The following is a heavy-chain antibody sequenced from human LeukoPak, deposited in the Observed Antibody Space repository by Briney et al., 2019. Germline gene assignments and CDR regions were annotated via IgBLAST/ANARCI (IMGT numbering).Heavy chain of an antibody. CDR1: GGSISSGSYY. CDR2: IYIVGST. J-gene: IGHJ4*02. V-gene: IGHV4-61*02. D-gene: IGHD6-6*01. CDR3: ARMQSVAYSSSPLDY. Sequence: SETLSLTCTVSGGSISSGSYYWSWIRQPAGKGLEWIGRIYIVGSTSYNPSLKSRVTISVDTSKNQFSLKLSSVTAADTAVHYCARMQSVAYSSSPLDYWGQGTLVTVSS.